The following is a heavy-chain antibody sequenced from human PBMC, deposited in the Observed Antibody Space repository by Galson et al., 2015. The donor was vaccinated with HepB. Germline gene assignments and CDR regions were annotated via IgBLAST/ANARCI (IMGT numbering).Heavy chain of an antibody. J-gene: IGHJ4*02. CDR3: AKEGASYGFDY. CDR1: GGTFSSYA. D-gene: IGHD5-18*01. V-gene: IGHV1-69*13. Sequence: SVKVSCKASGGTFSSYAISWVRQAPGEGLEWMGKIIPIFGTANYAQKFQGRVTITADESTSTAYMELSSLRSEDTAVYYCAKEGASYGFDYWGQGTLVTVSS. CDR2: IIPIFGTA.